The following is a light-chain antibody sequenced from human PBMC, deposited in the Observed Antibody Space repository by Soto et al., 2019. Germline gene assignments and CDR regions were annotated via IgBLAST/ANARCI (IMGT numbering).Light chain of an antibody. CDR3: QRYNSAPWT. Sequence: DIQMTQSPSSLSASVGDRVTITCRASQGISTYLAWYQQKPGKVPKLLIYAASTLQSVVPSRFSGSGSGTDFTLTISSLQPEDVATYYCQRYNSAPWTFGQGTKVEIK. CDR2: AAS. CDR1: QGISTY. V-gene: IGKV1-27*01. J-gene: IGKJ1*01.